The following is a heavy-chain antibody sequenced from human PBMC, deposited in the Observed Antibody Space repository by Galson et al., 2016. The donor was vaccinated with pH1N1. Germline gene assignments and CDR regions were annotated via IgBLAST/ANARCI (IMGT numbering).Heavy chain of an antibody. D-gene: IGHD3-10*01. J-gene: IGHJ4*02. V-gene: IGHV6-1*01. CDR3: ARWDHSASYIDV. CDR2: TYYRARWYN. Sequence: CAISGDSVSSHTSAWTWLRQSPSRGLEWLGRTYYRARWYNNYGVSVAGRISITPDTAKNQFSLQLKSVNPEDTAVYFCARWDHSASYIDVWGQRTLVTVSS. CDR1: GDSVSSHTSA.